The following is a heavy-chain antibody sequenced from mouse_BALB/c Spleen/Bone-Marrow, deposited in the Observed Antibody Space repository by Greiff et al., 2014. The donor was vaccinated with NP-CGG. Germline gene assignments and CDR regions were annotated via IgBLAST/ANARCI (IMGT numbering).Heavy chain of an antibody. CDR1: GFSLTSYG. D-gene: IGHD2-4*01. CDR3: ARDGDHDEGAWFAY. Sequence: VQLQQSGPGLVAPSQSLSITCTVSGFSLTSYGVHWVRQPPGKGLEWLGVIWAGGSTNYNSALMTRLSISKDNSKSQVFLKMNSLQTDDTAMYYCARDGDHDEGAWFAYWGQGTLVTVSA. V-gene: IGHV2-9*02. J-gene: IGHJ3*01. CDR2: IWAGGST.